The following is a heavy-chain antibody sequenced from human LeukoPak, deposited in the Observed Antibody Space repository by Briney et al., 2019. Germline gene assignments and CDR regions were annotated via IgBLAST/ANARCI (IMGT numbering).Heavy chain of an antibody. V-gene: IGHV1-69*06. CDR1: GYTFTFYD. Sequence: SVKVSCKASGYTFTFYDIQWVRQAPGQGLEWMGGIIPIFGTANYAQKFQGRVTITADKSTSTAYMELSSLRSEDTAVYYCARVVTPRYCSTPSCYWKGWFDPWGQGTLVTVSS. J-gene: IGHJ5*02. CDR3: ARVVTPRYCSTPSCYWKGWFDP. D-gene: IGHD2-2*01. CDR2: IIPIFGTA.